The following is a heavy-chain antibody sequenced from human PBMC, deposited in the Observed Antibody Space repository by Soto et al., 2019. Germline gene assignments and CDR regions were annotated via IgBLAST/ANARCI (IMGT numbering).Heavy chain of an antibody. V-gene: IGHV3-23*01. J-gene: IGHJ4*02. CDR1: GFTFSVFA. D-gene: IGHD7-27*01. Sequence: SGGSLRLSCAASGFTFSVFAMSGVRQSPGKGLEWVSTISGSGGSTYYADAVNGRFSISRDNSMGTLYLQMKSLRVEDTAIYYCAKEVSLGSTVDLGYWGQGTLVTVSS. CDR2: ISGSGGST. CDR3: AKEVSLGSTVDLGY.